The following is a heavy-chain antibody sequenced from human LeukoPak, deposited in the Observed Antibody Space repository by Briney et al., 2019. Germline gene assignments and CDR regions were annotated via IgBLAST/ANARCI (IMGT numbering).Heavy chain of an antibody. CDR3: VKDSSSGSHFDY. D-gene: IGHD3-10*01. CDR2: ISSNGGNT. Sequence: PGGSLRLSCSASGFTFSRYAMHWVRQAPGKGLEYVSAISSNGGNTYYADSVKGRFTISRDNSRNTLHLQMSSLRVEDTAVYYCVKDSSSGSHFDYWGQGTLVTVSS. V-gene: IGHV3-64D*06. CDR1: GFTFSRYA. J-gene: IGHJ4*02.